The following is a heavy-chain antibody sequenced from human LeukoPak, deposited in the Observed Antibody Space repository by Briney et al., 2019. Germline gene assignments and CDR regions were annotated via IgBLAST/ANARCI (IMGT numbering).Heavy chain of an antibody. Sequence: PGGSLTHTRVASGFTFSTYGMHWVRQAPGKGPEWVAVIWKDGSEKYCADSVKGRFTISRDDSMNTLYLQMNSLRADDTAVYYCAREWQQWLDPDVRGYYYGMDFWGQGTTVTVSS. V-gene: IGHV3-33*01. CDR3: AREWQQWLDPDVRGYYYGMDF. D-gene: IGHD6-19*01. J-gene: IGHJ6*02. CDR1: GFTFSTYG. CDR2: IWKDGSEK.